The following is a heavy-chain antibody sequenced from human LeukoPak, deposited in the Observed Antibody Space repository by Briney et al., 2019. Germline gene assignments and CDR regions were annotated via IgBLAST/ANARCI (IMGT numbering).Heavy chain of an antibody. J-gene: IGHJ3*01. D-gene: IGHD5-18*01. V-gene: IGHV3-9*03. CDR1: GFTFTSCP. Sequence: SLRLSCAASGFTFTSCPMSWVRQAPGKGLEWVSGISWNSGSIGYADSVKGRFTISRDNAKNSLYLQMNSLRAEDMALYYCAKGLTFRGYSYGSAFDVWGQGTMVTVSS. CDR2: ISWNSGSI. CDR3: AKGLTFRGYSYGSAFDV.